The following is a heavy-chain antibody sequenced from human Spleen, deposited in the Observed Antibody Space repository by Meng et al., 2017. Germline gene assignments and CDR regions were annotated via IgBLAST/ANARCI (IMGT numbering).Heavy chain of an antibody. Sequence: GESLKISCKGSGYSFTNYWIGWVRQMPGKGLEWMGIIYPGDSDTRYSPSFQGQVTISADKSITTAYLQWSSLKASDTGMYYCARHTPRRVAGAFDYWGQGTLVTVSS. V-gene: IGHV5-51*01. CDR1: GYSFTNYW. CDR3: ARHTPRRVAGAFDY. J-gene: IGHJ4*02. CDR2: IYPGDSDT. D-gene: IGHD4/OR15-4a*01.